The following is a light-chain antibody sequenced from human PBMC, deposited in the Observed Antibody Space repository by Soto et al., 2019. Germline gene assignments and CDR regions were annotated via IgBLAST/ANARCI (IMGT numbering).Light chain of an antibody. J-gene: IGLJ1*01. CDR3: SSYTSSSTLRV. CDR1: SSEIGGYNY. V-gene: IGLV2-14*01. Sequence: QSVLTQPASLSGSPGQSITISCPGTSSEIGGYNYVSWYQQHPGKAPKLMIYDVSNRPSGVSNRFSGSKSGNTASLTISGLQAEDEADYYCSSYTSSSTLRVFGTGTKVTVL. CDR2: DVS.